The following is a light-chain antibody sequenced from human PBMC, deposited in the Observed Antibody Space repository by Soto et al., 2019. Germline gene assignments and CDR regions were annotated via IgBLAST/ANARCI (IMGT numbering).Light chain of an antibody. Sequence: DIQMTQSPSTLSVSVGDRVTITCRASQTISSWLAWYQQKPGKAPKLLIYKASSLESGVPSRFSGSGSGTEFTLTISSLQPDDFATYYCQQYNSYSPRTFGQGTKVDIK. J-gene: IGKJ1*01. CDR1: QTISSW. CDR2: KAS. V-gene: IGKV1-5*03. CDR3: QQYNSYSPRT.